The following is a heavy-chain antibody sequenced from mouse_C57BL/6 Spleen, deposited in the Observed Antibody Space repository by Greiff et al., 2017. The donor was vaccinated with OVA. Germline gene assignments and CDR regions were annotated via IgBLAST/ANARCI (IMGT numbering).Heavy chain of an antibody. J-gene: IGHJ2*01. CDR1: GFTFSSYA. CDR2: ISSGGDYI. Sequence: EVKLQESGEGLVKPGGSLKLSCAASGFTFSSYAMSWVRQTPEKRLEWVAYISSGGDYIYYADTVKGRFTISRDNARNTLYLQMSSLKSEDTAMYYCTRVELYYFDYWGQGTTLTVSS. CDR3: TRVELYYFDY. V-gene: IGHV5-9-1*02.